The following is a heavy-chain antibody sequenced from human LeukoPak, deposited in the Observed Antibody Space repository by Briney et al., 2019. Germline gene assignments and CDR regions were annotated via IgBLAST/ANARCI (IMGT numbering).Heavy chain of an antibody. D-gene: IGHD2-15*01. V-gene: IGHV4-34*01. CDR3: ARGAMSGYRSGGSCYSDSWYFRGWFDP. J-gene: IGHJ5*02. CDR2: INHSGST. Sequence: SETLSLTCAVYGGSFSGYYWSWIRQPPGNGLEWIGEINHSGSTNYNPSLKSRVTISVDTSKNQFSLKLSSVTAADTAVYYCARGAMSGYRSGGSCYSDSWYFRGWFDPWGQGTLVTVSS. CDR1: GGSFSGYY.